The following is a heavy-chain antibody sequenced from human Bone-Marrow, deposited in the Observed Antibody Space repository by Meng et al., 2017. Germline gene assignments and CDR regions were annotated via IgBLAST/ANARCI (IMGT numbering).Heavy chain of an antibody. V-gene: IGHV1-46*01. D-gene: IGHD5-24*01. CDR1: GYTFTSSY. CDR2: INPSGGST. Sequence: ASVQVSCKASGYTFTSSYMHWVRQAPGQGLEWMGIINPSGGSTSYAQKFQGRVTMTRETSTSTVYMELSSLRSEDTAVYYCARAFRGRWLQLALLYYYYGMDVWGQGATVTVSS. J-gene: IGHJ6*02. CDR3: ARAFRGRWLQLALLYYYYGMDV.